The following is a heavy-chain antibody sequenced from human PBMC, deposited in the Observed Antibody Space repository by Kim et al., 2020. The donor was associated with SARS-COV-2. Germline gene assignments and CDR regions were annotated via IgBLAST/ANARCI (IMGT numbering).Heavy chain of an antibody. Sequence: GGSLRLSCAASGFTFSSYGMHWVRQAPGKGLEWVAVIWYDGSNKYYADSVKGRFTISRDNSKNTLYLQMNSLRAEDTAVYYCAREFELYYDFWSGYYPDYYGMDVWGQGTTVTVSS. CDR3: AREFELYYDFWSGYYPDYYGMDV. CDR2: IWYDGSNK. J-gene: IGHJ6*02. CDR1: GFTFSSYG. V-gene: IGHV3-33*01. D-gene: IGHD3-3*01.